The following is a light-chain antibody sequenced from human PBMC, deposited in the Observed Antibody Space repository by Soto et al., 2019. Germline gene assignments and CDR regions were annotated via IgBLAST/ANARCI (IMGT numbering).Light chain of an antibody. Sequence: DIQMTQSPSSLSASVGDRVTITCQASRDISVYLNWYQQKPGKPPKLLVFDASNLQTGVPSRFSGGESGTHFTFTISSLQPEDIATYYCQQYDNLPPYTFGQGTRLEIK. CDR1: RDISVY. J-gene: IGKJ2*01. CDR2: DAS. V-gene: IGKV1-33*01. CDR3: QQYDNLPPYT.